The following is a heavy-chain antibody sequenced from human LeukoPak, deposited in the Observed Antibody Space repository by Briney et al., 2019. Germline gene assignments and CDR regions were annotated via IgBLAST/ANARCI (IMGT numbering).Heavy chain of an antibody. V-gene: IGHV3-7*01. D-gene: IGHD3-16*01. Sequence: LPGGSLRLSCAASGFTFSSYWMSWVRHAPGKGLEWVANIKQDGSEKYSVDSVKGRFTISRDNAKNSLYMQMNSLRAEDTAVYYCARVMSASVWRSYGSYYYYYYMDIWGKGTTVTVSS. CDR1: GFTFSSYW. CDR3: ARVMSASVWRSYGSYYYYYYMDI. CDR2: IKQDGSEK. J-gene: IGHJ6*03.